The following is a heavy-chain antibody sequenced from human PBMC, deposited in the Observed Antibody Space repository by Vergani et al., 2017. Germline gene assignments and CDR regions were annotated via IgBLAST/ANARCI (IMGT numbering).Heavy chain of an antibody. CDR2: IDHTGRP. D-gene: IGHD4-11*01. Sequence: QVQLQQWGGGLLKPSETLSLICVVNGGSFTSYHWTWIRQSPGAGLEWVGDIDHTGRPDYNRSLKRRLTMSVDKSRNQFSLTLNSVTATDTAIYFCARVNTETNGHLYYYYYMDVWGQGTAVTVS. J-gene: IGHJ6*03. V-gene: IGHV4-34*01. CDR3: ARVNTETNGHLYYYYYMDV. CDR1: GGSFTSYH.